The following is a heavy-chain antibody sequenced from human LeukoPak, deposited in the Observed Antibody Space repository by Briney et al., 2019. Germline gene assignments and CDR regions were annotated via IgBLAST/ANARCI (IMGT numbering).Heavy chain of an antibody. CDR2: IYHSGST. D-gene: IGHD4-11*01. V-gene: IGHV4-30-2*01. Sequence: SQTLSLTCAVSGGSISSGGYSWSWIRQPPGKGLEWIGYIYHSGSTYYNPSLKSRVTISVDRSKNQFSLKLSSVTAADTAVYYCARGRRPSNYFDYWGQGTLVTVSS. CDR3: ARGRRPSNYFDY. CDR1: GGSISSGGYS. J-gene: IGHJ4*02.